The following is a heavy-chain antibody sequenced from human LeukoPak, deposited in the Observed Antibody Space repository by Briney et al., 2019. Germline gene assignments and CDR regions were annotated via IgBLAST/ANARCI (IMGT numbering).Heavy chain of an antibody. V-gene: IGHV3-48*03. Sequence: GGSLRLSCAASGFTFSSYEMNWVRQAPGKGLEWVSYISSSGSTIYYADSVKGRFTISRDNAKNSLYLQMNSLRAEDTAVYYCAREAPYCSSTSCFIEDVLGQNNAFDIWGQGTMVTVSS. CDR3: AREAPYCSSTSCFIEDVLGQNNAFDI. CDR2: ISSSGSTI. CDR1: GFTFSSYE. J-gene: IGHJ3*02. D-gene: IGHD2-2*01.